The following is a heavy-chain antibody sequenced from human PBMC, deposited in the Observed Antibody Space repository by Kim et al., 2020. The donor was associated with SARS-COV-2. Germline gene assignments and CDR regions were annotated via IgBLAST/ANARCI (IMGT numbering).Heavy chain of an antibody. D-gene: IGHD2-2*01. J-gene: IGHJ6*02. CDR1: GFTFSSYA. CDR3: VKDVVGYCSSTSCLGPYYYNGVEV. CDR2: ISSNGGST. V-gene: IGHV3-64D*06. Sequence: GGSLRLSCSASGFTFSSYAMHWVRQAPGKGLEYVSAISSNGGSTYYADSVKGRFTISRDNSKNTLYLQMSSLRAEDTAVYYCVKDVVGYCSSTSCLGPYYYNGVEVSGQETTVTVSS.